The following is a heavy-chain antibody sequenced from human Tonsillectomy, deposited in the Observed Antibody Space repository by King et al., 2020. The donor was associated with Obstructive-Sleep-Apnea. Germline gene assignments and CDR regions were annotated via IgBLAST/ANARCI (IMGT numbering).Heavy chain of an antibody. CDR3: AKVIYYGSGSLVDY. Sequence: VQLVESGGGVVQPGGSLRLSCAASEFTFSTYGMHWVRQAPGKGLEWVAFIRYDGSNQYYSDSVKGRFTISRDNSKNTLYLQMNSLRPEDTAVYYCAKVIYYGSGSLVDYWGQGTLVTVSS. J-gene: IGHJ4*02. CDR1: EFTFSTYG. V-gene: IGHV3-30*02. CDR2: IRYDGSNQ. D-gene: IGHD3-10*01.